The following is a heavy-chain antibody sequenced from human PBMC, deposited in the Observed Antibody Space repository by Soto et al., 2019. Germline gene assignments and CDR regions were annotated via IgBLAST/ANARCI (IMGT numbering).Heavy chain of an antibody. CDR3: ARDSLVTYYYYGMDV. CDR1: GFTFSSYG. Sequence: GGSLRLSCAASGFTFSSYGMHWVRQAPGKGLEWVAVIWYDGSNKYYADSVKGRFTISRDNSKNTLYLQMNSLRAEDTAVYYCARDSLVTYYYYGMDVWGQGTTVTVSS. J-gene: IGHJ6*02. CDR2: IWYDGSNK. V-gene: IGHV3-33*01. D-gene: IGHD3-9*01.